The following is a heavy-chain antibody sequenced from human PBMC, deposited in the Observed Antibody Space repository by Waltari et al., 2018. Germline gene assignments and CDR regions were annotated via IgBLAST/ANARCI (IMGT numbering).Heavy chain of an antibody. CDR2: MYSGGST. V-gene: IGHV3-53*01. CDR1: GFTVRSNY. J-gene: IGHJ6*02. CDR3: ARASLRDGSGSYYDMDV. Sequence: EVQLVESGGGLIQPGGSLRLSCAASGFTVRSNYMSWVRQAPGKGLEWVSVMYSGGSTYYADSVKGRFTISRDNSKNTLYLQMNSLRAEDTAVYYCARASLRDGSGSYYDMDVWGQGTTVTVSS. D-gene: IGHD3-10*01.